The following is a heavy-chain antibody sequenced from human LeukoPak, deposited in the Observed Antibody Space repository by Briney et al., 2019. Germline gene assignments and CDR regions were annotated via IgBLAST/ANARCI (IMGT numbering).Heavy chain of an antibody. J-gene: IGHJ6*03. CDR2: INPNSGGT. Sequence: ASVKVSCKASGYTFTGYYMHWVRQAPGQGLEWMGWINPNSGGTNYAQKFQGRVTMTRDTSISTAYMELSRLRSDDTAVYYCARDSHSSGYYEPYYYYYYMDVWGKGTTVTVSS. D-gene: IGHD3-22*01. CDR3: ARDSHSSGYYEPYYYYYYMDV. V-gene: IGHV1-2*02. CDR1: GYTFTGYY.